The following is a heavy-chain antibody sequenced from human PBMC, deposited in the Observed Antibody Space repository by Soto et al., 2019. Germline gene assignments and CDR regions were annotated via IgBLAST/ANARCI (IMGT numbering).Heavy chain of an antibody. CDR3: ARDQPLDITIFGVVTNRLPYRDYYYGMDV. V-gene: IGHV3-11*01. J-gene: IGHJ6*02. Sequence: GGSLRLSCAASGFTFSDYYMSWIRQAPGKGLEWVSYISSSGSTIYYADSVKGRFTISRDNAKNSLYLQMNSLRAEDTAVYYCARDQPLDITIFGVVTNRLPYRDYYYGMDVWGQGTTVTVSS. D-gene: IGHD3-3*01. CDR2: ISSSGSTI. CDR1: GFTFSDYY.